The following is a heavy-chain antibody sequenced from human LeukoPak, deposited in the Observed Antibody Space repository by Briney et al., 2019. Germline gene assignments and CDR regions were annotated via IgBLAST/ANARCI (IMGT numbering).Heavy chain of an antibody. J-gene: IGHJ6*03. V-gene: IGHV4-34*01. Sequence: SETLSLTCAVYGGSFSGYYWSWIRQPPGKGLEWIGEINHSGSTNYNPSLKSRVTISVDTSKNQFSLKLSSVTAADTAVYYCARAVYRREPPFYYYYYYMDVWGKGTTVTVSS. D-gene: IGHD1-26*01. CDR1: GGSFSGYY. CDR3: ARAVYRREPPFYYYYYYMDV. CDR2: INHSGST.